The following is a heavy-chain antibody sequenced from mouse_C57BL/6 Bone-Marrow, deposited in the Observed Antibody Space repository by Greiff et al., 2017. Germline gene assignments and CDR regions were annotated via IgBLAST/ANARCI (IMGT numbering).Heavy chain of an antibody. J-gene: IGHJ2*01. D-gene: IGHD2-3*01. CDR2: INSDGGST. V-gene: IGHV5-2*01. CDR1: EYEFTSHD. Sequence: DVQVVASGGGLVQPGESLKLSCESNEYEFTSHDMSWVRKTPEKRLEWVAAINSDGGSTYYPDTVEGRFTISRDNAKKTLYLEMSSLRSEDTALYYCARHGYYATSDYWGQGTTLTVSS. CDR3: ARHGYYATSDY.